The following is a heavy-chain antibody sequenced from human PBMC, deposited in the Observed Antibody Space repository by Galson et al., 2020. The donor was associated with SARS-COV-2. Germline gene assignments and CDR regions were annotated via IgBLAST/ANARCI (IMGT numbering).Heavy chain of an antibody. CDR2: IWYDGSNK. CDR1: GFTFSSYG. CDR3: ARFSPYYYYYGMDV. V-gene: IGHV3-33*01. Sequence: GESLKISCAASGFTFSSYGMHWVRQAPGKGLEWVAVIWYDGSNKYYADSVKGRFTISRDNSKNTLYLQMNSLRAEDTAVYYCARFSPYYYYYGMDVWGQGTTVTVSS. J-gene: IGHJ6*02.